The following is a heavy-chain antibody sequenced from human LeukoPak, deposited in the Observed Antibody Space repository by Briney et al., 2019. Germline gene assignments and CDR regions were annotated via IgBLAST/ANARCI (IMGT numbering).Heavy chain of an antibody. Sequence: PGGSLRLSCAASGFTFSSYAMHWVRQAPGKGLEWVAVISYDGSNKYYADSVKGRFTISRDNSKNTLYLQMNSLRAEDTAVYYCAKRSNYYDSSGIASRRPYYFDYWGQGTLVTVSS. J-gene: IGHJ4*02. CDR3: AKRSNYYDSSGIASRRPYYFDY. D-gene: IGHD3-22*01. CDR2: ISYDGSNK. V-gene: IGHV3-30*04. CDR1: GFTFSSYA.